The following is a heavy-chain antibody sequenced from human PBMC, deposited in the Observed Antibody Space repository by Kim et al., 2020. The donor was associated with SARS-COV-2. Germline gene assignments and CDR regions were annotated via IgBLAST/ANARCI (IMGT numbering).Heavy chain of an antibody. D-gene: IGHD6-19*01. V-gene: IGHV3-33*01. CDR2: IWHDGRDT. J-gene: IGHJ4*02. Sequence: GGSLRLSCVASGFTVSSYGIHWVRQAPGKGLEWVAGIWHDGRDTSYADSVKGRFILSSDNSKDTLYLQMNSLRPDDTAVYYCARDVYRSPWPLNEWGQGTMVTVSS. CDR3: ARDVYRSPWPLNE. CDR1: GFTVSSYG.